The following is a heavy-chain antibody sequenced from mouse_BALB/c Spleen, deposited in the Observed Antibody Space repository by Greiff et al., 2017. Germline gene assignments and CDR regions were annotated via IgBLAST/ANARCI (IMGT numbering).Heavy chain of an antibody. Sequence: EVKLMESGPGLVKPSQSLSLTCSVTGYSITSGYYWNWIRQFPGNKLEWMGYISYDGSNNYNPSLKNRISITRDTSKNQFFLKLNSVTTEDTATYYCARETTVVADAMDYWGQGTSVTVSS. CDR1: GYSITSGYY. J-gene: IGHJ4*01. CDR3: ARETTVVADAMDY. V-gene: IGHV3-6*02. CDR2: ISYDGSN. D-gene: IGHD1-1*01.